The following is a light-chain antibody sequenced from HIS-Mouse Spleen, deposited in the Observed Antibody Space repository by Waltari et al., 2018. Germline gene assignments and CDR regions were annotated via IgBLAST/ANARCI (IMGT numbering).Light chain of an antibody. CDR3: YSTDSSGNHRV. J-gene: IGLJ2*01. CDR2: EDS. V-gene: IGLV3-10*01. CDR1: AFPKHS. Sequence: SFELTQPPSAPVSPGQTARHTCPGAAFPKHSPHWYQQKSGQAPVLVIYEDSKRPPGIPERFSGSSSGTMATLTISGAQVEDEADYYCYSTDSSGNHRVFGGGTKLTVL.